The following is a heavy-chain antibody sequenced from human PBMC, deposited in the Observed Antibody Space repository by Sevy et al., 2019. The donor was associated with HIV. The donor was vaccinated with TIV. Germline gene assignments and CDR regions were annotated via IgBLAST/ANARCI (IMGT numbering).Heavy chain of an antibody. J-gene: IGHJ4*02. CDR2: ISGSGGSGDKT. Sequence: GGSLRLSCAASGFTFSSYAMNWVRQAPGKGLEWVSGISGSGGSGDKTDYAASVKGRFTISRDDTKNSLYLQLNSLRAEDTAIYYCARKYDSSGYFDYWGQGTLVTVSS. V-gene: IGHV3-23*01. D-gene: IGHD3-22*01. CDR3: ARKYDSSGYFDY. CDR1: GFTFSSYA.